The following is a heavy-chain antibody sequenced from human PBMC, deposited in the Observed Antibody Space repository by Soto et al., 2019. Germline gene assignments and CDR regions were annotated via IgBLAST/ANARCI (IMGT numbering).Heavy chain of an antibody. D-gene: IGHD3-10*01. CDR1: GYAFTSYA. V-gene: IGHV1-3*01. Sequence: ASVKGSCKASGYAFTSYAMHWVSQAPGQRLEWMGWINAGNGNTKYSQKFQGRVTITRDTSASTAYMELSSLRSEDTAVYYCARGGVRITMVRGVPDYWGQGTLVTVSS. CDR2: INAGNGNT. CDR3: ARGGVRITMVRGVPDY. J-gene: IGHJ4*02.